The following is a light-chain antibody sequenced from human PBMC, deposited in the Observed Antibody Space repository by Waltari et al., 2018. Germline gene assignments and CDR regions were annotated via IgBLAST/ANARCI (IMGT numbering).Light chain of an antibody. CDR3: QQHNSYPLT. CDR1: QSISIW. V-gene: IGKV1-5*03. CDR2: KGS. Sequence: DIQMTQYPSTLSASVGDRVTITCRASQSISIWLAWYQQKPGKAPKLLIYKGSSLESGVPSRFSGSGSGTQFTLTISRLQPDDFATYYCQQHNSYPLTFGGGTKVEIK. J-gene: IGKJ4*01.